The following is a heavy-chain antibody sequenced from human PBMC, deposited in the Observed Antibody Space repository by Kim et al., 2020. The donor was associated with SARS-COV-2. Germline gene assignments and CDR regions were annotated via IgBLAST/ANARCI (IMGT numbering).Heavy chain of an antibody. CDR3: ARDNFLYDSSGYYFRGAPHLDY. V-gene: IGHV3-21*01. J-gene: IGHJ4*02. D-gene: IGHD3-22*01. CDR1: GFTFSSYS. CDR2: ISSSSSYI. Sequence: GGSLRLSCAASGFTFSSYSMNWVRQAPGKGLEWVSSISSSSSYIYYADSVKGRFTISRDNAKNSLYLQMNSLRAEDTAVYYCARDNFLYDSSGYYFRGAPHLDYWGQGTLVTVSS.